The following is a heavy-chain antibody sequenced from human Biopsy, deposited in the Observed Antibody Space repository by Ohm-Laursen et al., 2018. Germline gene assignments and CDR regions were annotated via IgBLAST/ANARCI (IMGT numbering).Heavy chain of an antibody. CDR1: GKTFSDYQ. J-gene: IGHJ4*02. CDR3: GNEVHGRDY. D-gene: IGHD2-15*01. Sequence: SETPSLTCSVFGKTFSDYQWSWIRQPPGKGLEWIGQINQAGTTNYNPSLKSRVSISADASKYEFSLRLTSVTAADTAVYLCGNEVHGRDYWGLGAQVTVPS. V-gene: IGHV4-34*08. CDR2: INQAGTT.